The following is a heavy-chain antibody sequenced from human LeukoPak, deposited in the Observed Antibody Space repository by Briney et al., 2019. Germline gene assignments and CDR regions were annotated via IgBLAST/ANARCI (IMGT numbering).Heavy chain of an antibody. J-gene: IGHJ6*03. Sequence: SETLSLTCTVSGGSISSYYWSWIRQPPGKGLEWIGNIYYSGSTNYNPSLKSRVTISVDTSKNQFSLKLSSVTAADTAVYYCTRGSIAYYYMAVWGKGTTVTISS. V-gene: IGHV4-59*01. CDR2: IYYSGST. CDR1: GGSISSYY. D-gene: IGHD3-22*01. CDR3: TRGSIAYYYMAV.